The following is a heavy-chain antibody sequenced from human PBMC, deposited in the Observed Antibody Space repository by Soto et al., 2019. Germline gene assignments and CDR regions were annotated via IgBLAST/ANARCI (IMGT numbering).Heavy chain of an antibody. V-gene: IGHV1-69*06. Sequence: SVKVSCKASGGTFSSYGINWVRQAPGQGPEWMGGIIPIFDTSNSAQKFQGRVTIIADKSTSTVYMELSSLRSEDTAVYYCARDIKRAAAAGYYYYNAMDVWGQGTTVTVSS. CDR3: ARDIKRAAAAGYYYYNAMDV. CDR2: IIPIFDTS. D-gene: IGHD6-13*01. J-gene: IGHJ6*02. CDR1: GGTFSSYG.